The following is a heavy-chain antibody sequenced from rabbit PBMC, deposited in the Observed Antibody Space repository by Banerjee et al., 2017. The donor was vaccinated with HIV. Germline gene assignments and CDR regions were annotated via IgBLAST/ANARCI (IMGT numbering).Heavy chain of an antibody. CDR1: GFDFSSNA. Sequence: QEQLVEYGGDLVQPEGSLTLTCTASGFDFSSNAMCWVRQAPGKGLEWIACIYTGSGYTYYASWAKGRFTISKTSSTTVTLQMTSLTAADTATYFCARAGGTAYELWGQGTLVTV. J-gene: IGHJ4*01. D-gene: IGHD6-1*01. CDR3: ARAGGTAYEL. V-gene: IGHV1S45*01. CDR2: IYTGSGYT.